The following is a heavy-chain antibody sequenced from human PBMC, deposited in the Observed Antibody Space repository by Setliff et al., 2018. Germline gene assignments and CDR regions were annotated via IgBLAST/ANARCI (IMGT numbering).Heavy chain of an antibody. V-gene: IGHV4-39*07. D-gene: IGHD6-19*01. CDR2: IYYSGST. J-gene: IGHJ6*02. CDR1: GGSISSSSYY. CDR3: ARVSQYSSGWYYYYYYGMDV. Sequence: PSETLSLTCTVSGGSISSSSYYWGWIRQPPGKGLEWIGSIYYSGSTYYNPSLKSRVTISVDTSKNQFSLKLSSVTAADTAVYYCARVSQYSSGWYYYYYYGMDVWGQGTTVTVS.